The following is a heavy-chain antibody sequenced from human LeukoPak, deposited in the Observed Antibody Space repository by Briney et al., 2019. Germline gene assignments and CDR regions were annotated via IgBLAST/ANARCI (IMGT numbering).Heavy chain of an antibody. CDR3: AAFTEGYSERDIDY. V-gene: IGHV1-69*13. D-gene: IGHD5-18*01. Sequence: SVKVSCKASGGTFSSYAISWVRQAPGQGLEWMGGIIPIFGTANYAQKFQGRVTITADESTSTAYMELSSLRSEDTAVFYCAAFTEGYSERDIDYWGQGTLVTVSS. CDR1: GGTFSSYA. J-gene: IGHJ4*02. CDR2: IIPIFGTA.